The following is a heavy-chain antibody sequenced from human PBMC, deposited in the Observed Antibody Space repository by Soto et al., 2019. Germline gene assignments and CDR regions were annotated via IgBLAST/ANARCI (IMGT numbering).Heavy chain of an antibody. CDR3: SRDNYGPFDY. D-gene: IGHD3-10*01. J-gene: IGHJ4*02. V-gene: IGHV1-2*02. CDR1: GYTFTAYY. CDR2: VDPNSGDS. Sequence: QVHLVQSGAEVKKPGASVKVSCRPFGYTFTAYYIHWVRQAPGQGLEWMGWVDPNSGDSKKVLSFQGRVTMTRDTSTSTVYMELSWLRSDDTAVYYCSRDNYGPFDYWGQGTLVTVSS.